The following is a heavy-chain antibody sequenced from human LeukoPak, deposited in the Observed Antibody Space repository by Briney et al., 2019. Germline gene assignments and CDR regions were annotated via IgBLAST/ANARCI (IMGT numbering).Heavy chain of an antibody. CDR3: ATLNWDDGVVSGFDR. Sequence: PGGSLRLSCAASGFSFRNSWMSWVRQAPGKGLEWVANIRQNGNEIYYMDSVKGRFTISRDNAKKSLYLQMNLLRAEDTDVYYCATLNWDDGVVSGFDRWGQGILVTVSS. CDR2: IRQNGNEI. D-gene: IGHD2-2*01. V-gene: IGHV3-7*01. CDR1: GFSFRNSW. J-gene: IGHJ5*02.